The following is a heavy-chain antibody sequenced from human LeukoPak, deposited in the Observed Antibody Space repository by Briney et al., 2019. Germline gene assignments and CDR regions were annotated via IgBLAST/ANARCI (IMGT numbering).Heavy chain of an antibody. V-gene: IGHV3-48*02. CDR2: ISSRSSAT. D-gene: IGHD4-17*01. Sequence: GGSLRLSCAASGFTFSTYSMNWVRQAPGKGLEWVAYISSRSSATYYADSGKGRFTISRDNAKNSLYLQMNSLRDEDTAVYYCARGTGDPQRFDPWGQGTLVTVSS. CDR1: GFTFSTYS. CDR3: ARGTGDPQRFDP. J-gene: IGHJ5*02.